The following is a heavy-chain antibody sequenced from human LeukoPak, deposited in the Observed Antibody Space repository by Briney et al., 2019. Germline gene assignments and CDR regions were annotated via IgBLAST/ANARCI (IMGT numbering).Heavy chain of an antibody. Sequence: PGGSLRLSCAASGFTFSDYWMSWVRQAPGKGLEWVANIQQDGSEKYYMDSVKGRFTISRDNAKKSLFLQVSSLRGEDTAVYYCARDRGFSYGIDFWGQGTLVIVSS. CDR1: GFTFSDYW. CDR3: ARDRGFSYGIDF. CDR2: IQQDGSEK. J-gene: IGHJ4*02. D-gene: IGHD5-18*01. V-gene: IGHV3-7*04.